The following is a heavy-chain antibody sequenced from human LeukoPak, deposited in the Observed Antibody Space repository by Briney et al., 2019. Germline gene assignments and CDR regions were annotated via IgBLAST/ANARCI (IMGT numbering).Heavy chain of an antibody. CDR3: AHRSQVLVGATALYYFDY. J-gene: IGHJ4*02. D-gene: IGHD1-26*01. CDR1: GFSLSTSGVG. Sequence: SGPTLVNPTQTLTLTCTFSGFSLSTSGVGVGWTRQPPGKALEWLALIYWNDDKRYSPSLKSRLTITKDTSKNQVVLTMTNMDPVDTATYYCAHRSQVLVGATALYYFDYWGQGTLVTVSS. V-gene: IGHV2-5*01. CDR2: IYWNDDK.